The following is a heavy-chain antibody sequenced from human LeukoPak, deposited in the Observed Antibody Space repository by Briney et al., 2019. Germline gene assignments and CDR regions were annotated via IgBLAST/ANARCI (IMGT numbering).Heavy chain of an antibody. CDR1: GCNSASYT. V-gene: IGHV1-3*01. J-gene: IGHJ4*02. CDR3: ARSSSGTYHY. Sequence: ASVKVSCKTSGCNSASYTMHWLRQAPGQSPEWMGSINGDNGNTKYSEKFQGRVTFTRDTSASSAYMELSRLRSEDTAVYYCARSSSGTYHYWGQGTLVTVSS. D-gene: IGHD3-10*01. CDR2: INGDNGNT.